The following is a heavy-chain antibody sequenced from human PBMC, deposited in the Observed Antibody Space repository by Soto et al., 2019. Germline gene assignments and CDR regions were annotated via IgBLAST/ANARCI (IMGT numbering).Heavy chain of an antibody. CDR3: SKSPAINHGIDV. V-gene: IGHV3-23*01. Sequence: EVQLLESGGDLVQPGGSLRLSCTASGFTFSSYAMSWVRLAPWKGLDWVSLISGSGDNTDYAVSVKGRFTISRDNAKNALHLQINGLRVEDTAVYFCSKSPAINHGIDVWGQGTTVTVSS. J-gene: IGHJ6*02. CDR2: ISGSGDNT. CDR1: GFTFSSYA.